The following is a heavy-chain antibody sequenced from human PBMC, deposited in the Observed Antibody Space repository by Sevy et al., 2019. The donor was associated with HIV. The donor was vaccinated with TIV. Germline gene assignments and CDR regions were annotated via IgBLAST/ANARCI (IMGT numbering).Heavy chain of an antibody. V-gene: IGHV3-30*14. Sequence: GGSLRLSCAASGFRFSDYSVHWVRQAPGKGLEWVAVISYDGRNNKYNVDSVKGRFTISRDNSKNTLFLQMNSLRAEDSAIYYCARDRGEILHSAFDYWGQGTLVTVSS. D-gene: IGHD3-16*01. CDR2: ISYDGRNNK. CDR1: GFRFSDYS. J-gene: IGHJ4*02. CDR3: ARDRGEILHSAFDY.